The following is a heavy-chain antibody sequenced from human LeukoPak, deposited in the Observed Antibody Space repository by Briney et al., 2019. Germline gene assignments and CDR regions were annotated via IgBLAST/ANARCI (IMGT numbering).Heavy chain of an antibody. CDR3: ARGGVDTTMATGY. V-gene: IGHV1-2*02. J-gene: IGHJ4*02. CDR2: INPNSGGT. Sequence: ASVKVSCKASGNTFTGYYMHWVRQAPGQGLEWMGWINPNSGGTKYAQNFQGRITMTRDTSISTAYMELSRLRSDDTAVYYCARGGVDTTMATGYWGQGTLVTVSS. CDR1: GNTFTGYY. D-gene: IGHD5-18*01.